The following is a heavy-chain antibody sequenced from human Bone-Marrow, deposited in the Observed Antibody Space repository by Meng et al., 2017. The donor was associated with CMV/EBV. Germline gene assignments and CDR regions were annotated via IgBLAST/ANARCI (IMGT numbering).Heavy chain of an antibody. V-gene: IGHV3-7*03. J-gene: IGHJ3*02. D-gene: IGHD1-26*01. CDR2: IKQDGSEK. CDR1: GFTFSSYW. CDR3: ARAVGPTIVDALDI. Sequence: GESLKISCAASGFTFSSYWMSWVRQAPGKGLEWVANIKQDGSEKYYVDSVKGRFTISRDNAKNSLYLQMNSLRAEDTALYYCARAVGPTIVDALDIWGQGTLVT.